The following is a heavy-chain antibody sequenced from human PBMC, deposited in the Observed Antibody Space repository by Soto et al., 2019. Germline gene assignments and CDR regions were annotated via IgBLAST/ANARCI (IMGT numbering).Heavy chain of an antibody. CDR3: ARQAVHTPIIDY. CDR2: INHSGST. CDR1: GGCFSGYY. D-gene: IGHD5-18*01. J-gene: IGHJ4*02. V-gene: IGHV4-34*01. Sequence: PSETLSLTCAVYGGCFSGYYWTWIRQPPGTGLEWIGEINHSGSTNYNPSLKSRVTISVDTSKNQFSLKLTSVTAADTAVYYCARQAVHTPIIDYWGQGTLVTVSS.